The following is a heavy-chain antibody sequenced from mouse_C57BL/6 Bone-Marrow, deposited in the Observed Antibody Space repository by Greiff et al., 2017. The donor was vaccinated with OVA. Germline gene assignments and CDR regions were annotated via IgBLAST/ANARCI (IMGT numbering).Heavy chain of an antibody. V-gene: IGHV1-15*01. CDR2: IDPETGGT. D-gene: IGHD2-1*01. Sequence: QVQLKESGAELVRPGASVTLSCKASGYTFTDYEMHWVKQTPVHGLEWIGAIDPETGGTAYNQKFKGTAILTADKSSSTAYMELRSLTSEDSAVYYCNGNYAMDYWGQGTSDTGSS. CDR1: GYTFTDYE. J-gene: IGHJ4*01. CDR3: NGNYAMDY.